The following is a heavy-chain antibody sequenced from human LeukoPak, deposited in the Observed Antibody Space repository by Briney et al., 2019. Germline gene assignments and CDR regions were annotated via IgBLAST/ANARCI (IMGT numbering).Heavy chain of an antibody. CDR3: ASGVDYDILTGYYPPGDY. Sequence: GASVKVSCKASGYTFTSYDINWVRQATGQGLEWMGWMNPNSGNTGYAQKFQGRVTMTRNTSISTAYMELSSLRSEDTAVYYCASGVDYDILTGYYPPGDYWGQGTLVTVSS. J-gene: IGHJ4*02. D-gene: IGHD3-9*01. V-gene: IGHV1-8*02. CDR2: MNPNSGNT. CDR1: GYTFTSYD.